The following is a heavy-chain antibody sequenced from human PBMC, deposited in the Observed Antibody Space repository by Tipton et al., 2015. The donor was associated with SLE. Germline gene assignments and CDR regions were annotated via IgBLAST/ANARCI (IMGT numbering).Heavy chain of an antibody. CDR2: IYYSGST. Sequence: TLSLTCTVSGGSISSGSYYWSWIRQPAGKGLELIGYIYYSGSTNYNPSLKSRVTISVDTSKNQFSLKLSSVTAADTAVYYCARDRGVLRFLEWLLQTDAFEIWGQGTMVTVSS. V-gene: IGHV4-61*10. J-gene: IGHJ3*02. D-gene: IGHD3-3*01. CDR3: ARDRGVLRFLEWLLQTDAFEI. CDR1: GGSISSGSYY.